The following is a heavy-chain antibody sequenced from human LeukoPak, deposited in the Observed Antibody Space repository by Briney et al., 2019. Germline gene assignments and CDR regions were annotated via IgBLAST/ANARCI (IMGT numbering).Heavy chain of an antibody. J-gene: IGHJ4*02. CDR1: GGSISSGGYY. CDR2: IYHSGST. D-gene: IGHD2-15*01. CDR3: ARVGSLAATTYFDY. V-gene: IGHV4-30-2*01. Sequence: SETLSLTCTVSGGSISSGGYYWRWIRQPPGKGLEWIGYIYHSGSTYYNPSLKSRVTISVDRSKNQFSLKLSSVTAADTAVYYCARVGSLAATTYFDYWGQGTLVTVSS.